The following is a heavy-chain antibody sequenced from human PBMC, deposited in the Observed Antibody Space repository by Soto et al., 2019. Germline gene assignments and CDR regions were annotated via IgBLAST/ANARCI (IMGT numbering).Heavy chain of an antibody. D-gene: IGHD3-3*01. CDR3: ARDRINYDFWIGYHQGGMDV. Sequence: RGSVTLSCAASGFTVSSNYMSWVRQAPGKGLEWVSVIYSGGSTYYAHSVKGRFNISRDNSKNTLYLQMNRLRAEDTAVYYCARDRINYDFWIGYHQGGMDVWGQGTKVTVSS. CDR1: GFTVSSNY. V-gene: IGHV3-53*01. J-gene: IGHJ6*02. CDR2: IYSGGST.